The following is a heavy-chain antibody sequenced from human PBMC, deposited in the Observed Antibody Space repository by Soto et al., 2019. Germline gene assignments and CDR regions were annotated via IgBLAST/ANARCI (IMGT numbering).Heavy chain of an antibody. CDR1: GGPFSNDI. D-gene: IGHD5-12*01. J-gene: IGHJ4*02. CDR3: ARDSPIGSTFSGYDAIDY. CDR2: IIPLLSTS. Sequence: QVQLEQSGAEVKKPGSSVKVSCKASGGPFSNDIITWVRQAPGQGLEWMGRIIPLLSTSTYAQKFQGRLTFTADRSTGTAYMELNSLRSEDTAVYYCARDSPIGSTFSGYDAIDYWGQGTRITVSS. V-gene: IGHV1-69*08.